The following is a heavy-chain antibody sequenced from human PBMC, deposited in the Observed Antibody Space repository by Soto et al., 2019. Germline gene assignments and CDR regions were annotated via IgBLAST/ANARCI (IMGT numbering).Heavy chain of an antibody. CDR1: GFTFSRYW. CDR3: ARVRQWPEDAFDT. Sequence: EVQLVESGGGLVQPGGSLRLSCAASGFTFSRYWMSWVRQAPERGLEWVANIKQDGSEKYYVDSVKGRFTISRDNAKNSLYLQMNSLTAEDTAVYYCARVRQWPEDAFDTWGQGTMVTVSS. D-gene: IGHD6-19*01. V-gene: IGHV3-7*04. J-gene: IGHJ3*02. CDR2: IKQDGSEK.